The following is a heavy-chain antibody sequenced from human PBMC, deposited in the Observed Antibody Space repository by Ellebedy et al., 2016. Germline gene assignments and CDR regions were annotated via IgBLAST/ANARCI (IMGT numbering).Heavy chain of an antibody. J-gene: IGHJ4*02. CDR1: GFTFSGFA. Sequence: GGSLRLSCAASGFTFSGFAMSWVRQAPGKGLEWVSTISSVGSPNYADSVRGRFTISRDSSKDTLYLEMDSLRADDTAIYYCAKCRHSTGCLLDSWGQGTLVTVSS. CDR2: ISSVGSP. CDR3: AKCRHSTGCLLDS. V-gene: IGHV3-23*01. D-gene: IGHD6-19*01.